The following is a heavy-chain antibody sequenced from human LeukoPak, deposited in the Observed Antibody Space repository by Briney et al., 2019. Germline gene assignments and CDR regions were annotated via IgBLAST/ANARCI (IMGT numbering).Heavy chain of an antibody. D-gene: IGHD1-26*01. J-gene: IGHJ3*02. Sequence: PSETLPLTGTASGGSISSYYWSWIRQPPGKGLEWIGYTYYSGSTNYNPSLKSRVTISVDTSKNQFSLKLSSVTAADTAVYYCAAYSGSYRDAFDIWGQGTMVTVSS. CDR2: TYYSGST. CDR3: AAYSGSYRDAFDI. CDR1: GGSISSYY. V-gene: IGHV4-59*08.